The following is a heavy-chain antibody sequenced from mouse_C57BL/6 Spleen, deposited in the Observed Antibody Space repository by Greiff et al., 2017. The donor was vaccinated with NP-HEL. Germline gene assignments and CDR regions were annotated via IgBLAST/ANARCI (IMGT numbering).Heavy chain of an antibody. Sequence: VQLQQSGAELVKPGASVKISCKASGYAFSSYWMNWVKQRPGKGLEWIGQIYPGDGDTNYNGKFKGKATLTADKSSSTAYMQLSSLTSEDSAVYFCARGYYYGSNYFDYWGQGTTLTVSS. J-gene: IGHJ2*01. CDR3: ARGYYYGSNYFDY. V-gene: IGHV1-80*01. CDR1: GYAFSSYW. D-gene: IGHD1-1*01. CDR2: IYPGDGDT.